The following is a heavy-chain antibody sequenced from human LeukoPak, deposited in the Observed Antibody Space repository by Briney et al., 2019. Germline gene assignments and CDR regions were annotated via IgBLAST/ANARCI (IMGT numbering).Heavy chain of an antibody. J-gene: IGHJ4*02. CDR1: GFTVSTNY. Sequence: GGSLRLSCAASGFTVSTNYMDWVRQAPGKGLEWVSLIYSGGDTYHADSVRGRFTLSRDNSKNTLHLQMNSLRAEDTAVYYCAREGHYFDSWGQGTLVTVSS. CDR2: IYSGGDT. CDR3: AREGHYFDS. V-gene: IGHV3-66*01.